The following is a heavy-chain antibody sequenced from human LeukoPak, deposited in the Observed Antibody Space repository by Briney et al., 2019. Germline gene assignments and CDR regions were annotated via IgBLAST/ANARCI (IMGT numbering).Heavy chain of an antibody. J-gene: IGHJ5*02. CDR3: ARDREYYYGSGSYDWFDP. CDR2: IYHSGST. D-gene: IGHD3-10*01. V-gene: IGHV4-38-2*02. Sequence: SETLSLTCTVSGYSISSGYYWGWIRQPPGKGLEWIGSIYHSGSTYYNPSLKSRVTISVDTSKNQFSLKLSSVTAADTAVYYCARDREYYYGSGSYDWFDPWGQGTLVTVSS. CDR1: GYSISSGYY.